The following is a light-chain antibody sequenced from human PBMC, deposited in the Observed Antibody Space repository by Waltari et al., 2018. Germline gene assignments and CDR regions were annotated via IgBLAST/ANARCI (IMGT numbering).Light chain of an antibody. Sequence: EIVMTQSPATLSVSPGETATLSCRASQSVNINLAWFQQKPGQPPRLLIYGASTRATGIPARFSGSGSGTEFTLTISSLQYEDFAVYYCQHYNNWPPLYTFGQGTKLEIK. CDR3: QHYNNWPPLYT. J-gene: IGKJ2*01. V-gene: IGKV3-15*01. CDR1: QSVNIN. CDR2: GAS.